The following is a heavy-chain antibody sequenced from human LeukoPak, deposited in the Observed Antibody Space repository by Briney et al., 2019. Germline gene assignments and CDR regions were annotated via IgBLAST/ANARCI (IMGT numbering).Heavy chain of an antibody. V-gene: IGHV1-2*02. J-gene: IGHJ5*02. CDR3: ARDLDIVGATYWFDP. Sequence: ASVKVSCKASGYTFTGYYMHWVRQAPGQGLEWMGWINPNSGGTNYAQKFQGRVTMTRDTSISTAYMELSRLRSDDTAVYYCARDLDIVGATYWFDPWGQGTLVTVSS. D-gene: IGHD1-26*01. CDR1: GYTFTGYY. CDR2: INPNSGGT.